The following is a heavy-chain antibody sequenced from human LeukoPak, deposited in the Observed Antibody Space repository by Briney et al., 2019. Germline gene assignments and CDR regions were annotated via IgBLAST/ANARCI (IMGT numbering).Heavy chain of an antibody. Sequence: GASVKVSCKTSGYTFSTYGISWVRQAPGQGLEWMGWITAYNGNTNYAQKFQGRVTVTTDTSTSTAYMELRSLRSDDTAVYSCARDRGGYDAAYYFDYWGQRTLVTVSS. CDR3: ARDRGGYDAAYYFDY. CDR2: ITAYNGNT. J-gene: IGHJ4*02. CDR1: GYTFSTYG. D-gene: IGHD5-12*01. V-gene: IGHV1-18*01.